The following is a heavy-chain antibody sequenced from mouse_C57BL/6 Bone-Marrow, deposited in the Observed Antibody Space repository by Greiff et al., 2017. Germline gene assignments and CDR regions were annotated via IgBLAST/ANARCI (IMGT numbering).Heavy chain of an antibody. CDR2: IYPRSGNT. D-gene: IGHD1-1*01. J-gene: IGHJ3*01. V-gene: IGHV1-81*01. CDR1: GYTFTSYG. Sequence: VKLVESGAELARPGASVKLSCKASGYTFTSYGISWVKQRTGQGLEWIGEIYPRSGNTYYNEKFKGKATLTADKSSSTAYMELRSLTSEDSAVYFCAGTTDAYWGQGTLVTVSA. CDR3: AGTTDAY.